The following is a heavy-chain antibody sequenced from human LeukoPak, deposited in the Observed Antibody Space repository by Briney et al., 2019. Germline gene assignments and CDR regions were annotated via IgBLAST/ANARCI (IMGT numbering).Heavy chain of an antibody. CDR1: GYTFTSYY. CDR2: INPSSGGT. V-gene: IGHV1-2*02. CDR3: ARYFTPLNWLDS. D-gene: IGHD3-9*01. Sequence: ASVKVSCKASGYTFTSYYIHWVRQAPGQGLEWMGWINPSSGGTNYAQRFQCRVTFTRDTSIGTAYMEVSRLTSDDTAVHYCARYFTPLNWLDSWGQGTLVTVSS. J-gene: IGHJ5*01.